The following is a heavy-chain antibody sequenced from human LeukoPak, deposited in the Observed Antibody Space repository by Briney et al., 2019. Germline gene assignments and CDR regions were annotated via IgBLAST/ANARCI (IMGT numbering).Heavy chain of an antibody. V-gene: IGHV3-11*06. CDR2: ISSSSSYT. J-gene: IGHJ5*02. D-gene: IGHD3-10*01. CDR1: GFTFSDYY. CDR3: ARPLGTGAFGELS. Sequence: GGSLRLSCAASGFTFSDYYMSWIRQAPGKGLEWVSYISSSSSYTNYADSVKGRFTISRDNAKNSLYLQMNSLRAEDTAVYYCARPLGTGAFGELSWGQGTLVTVSS.